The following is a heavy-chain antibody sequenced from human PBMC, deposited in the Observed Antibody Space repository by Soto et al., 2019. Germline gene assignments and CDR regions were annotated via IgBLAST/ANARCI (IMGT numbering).Heavy chain of an antibody. V-gene: IGHV4-4*02. Sequence: QVQLQESGPGLVRPSGTLSLTCTVSGDSITNSNWWTWVRQPPGKGLEWIGEISHSGSTNYNPSLKSLITISVDKSKNQFVLKLRSVTAADTAVYYCVVAAEIYCYQGMDVCGQGNTVTVSS. CDR2: ISHSGST. CDR3: VVAAEIYCYQGMDV. D-gene: IGHD2-2*01. CDR1: GDSITNSNW. J-gene: IGHJ6*02.